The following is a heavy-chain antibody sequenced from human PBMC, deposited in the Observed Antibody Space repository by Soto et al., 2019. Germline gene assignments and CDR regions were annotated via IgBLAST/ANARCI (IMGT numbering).Heavy chain of an antibody. V-gene: IGHV4-39*02. Sequence: SETLSLTCNVSGVSLSRSRFYWGWIRQPPGKGLEWVGTFFYSGSTYYNPSLKSRVTISVDTSKNSFSLRLTSVTAADTAVYYCARLNERASGDAGPWGQGALVTVSS. CDR3: ARLNERASGDAGP. CDR2: FFYSGST. J-gene: IGHJ5*02. CDR1: GVSLSRSRFY. D-gene: IGHD5-12*01.